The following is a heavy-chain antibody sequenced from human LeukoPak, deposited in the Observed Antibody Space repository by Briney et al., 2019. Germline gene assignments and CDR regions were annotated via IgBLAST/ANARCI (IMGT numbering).Heavy chain of an antibody. CDR3: ARVPAVYCSGGSCYTNNYYYMDV. V-gene: IGHV1-69*13. J-gene: IGHJ6*03. CDR2: IIPIFGTA. CDR1: GGTFSSYA. Sequence: ASVKVSCKASGGTFSSYAISWVRQAPGQGLEWMGGIIPIFGTANYAQKFQGRVTITADESTSTAYMELSSLRSEDTAVYYCARVPAVYCSGGSCYTNNYYYMDVWGKGTTVTISS. D-gene: IGHD2-15*01.